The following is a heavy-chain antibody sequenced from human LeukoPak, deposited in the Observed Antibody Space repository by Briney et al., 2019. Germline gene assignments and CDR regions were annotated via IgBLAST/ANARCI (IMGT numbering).Heavy chain of an antibody. V-gene: IGHV3-23*01. Sequence: GGSLRLSCAASGFTFSNYGMNWVRQAPGQGLEWVSGITGSGGSTYYADSVKGRFTISRDNSKNSLYLQMNSLRAEDTAVLYCAELGITMIGGVWGKGTTVTIAS. CDR1: GFTFSNYG. CDR2: ITGSGGST. CDR3: AELGITMIGGV. D-gene: IGHD3-10*02. J-gene: IGHJ6*04.